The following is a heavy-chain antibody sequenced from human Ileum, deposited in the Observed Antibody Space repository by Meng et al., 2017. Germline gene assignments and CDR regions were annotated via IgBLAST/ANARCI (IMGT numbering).Heavy chain of an antibody. V-gene: IGHV1-2*02. D-gene: IGHD1-26*01. J-gene: IGHJ4*02. Sequence: ASVKVSCKASGNIFSDHHMHWVRQAPGKGLEWMGWMNLNSGGRNYSPKFQDRVTMTSDTSINTGYMELTRLTSDDTAVYYCVTLKTLTPYSATWSRDYWGQGTLVTVSS. CDR2: MNLNSGGR. CDR3: VTLKTLTPYSATWSRDY. CDR1: GNIFSDHH.